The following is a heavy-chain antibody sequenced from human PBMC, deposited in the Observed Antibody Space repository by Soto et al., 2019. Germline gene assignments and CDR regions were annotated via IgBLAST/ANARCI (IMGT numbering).Heavy chain of an antibody. V-gene: IGHV1-69*01. Sequence: QVQLVQSGAEVKKPGSSVKVSCKASGGTFSSYAISWVRQAPGQGLEWMGGIIPIFGTAIYAQKFQGRVTITADESTSTAYMELSSLRSEDTAVYYCARDSTMVRGVIINGPFDYWGQGTLVTVSS. D-gene: IGHD3-10*01. CDR3: ARDSTMVRGVIINGPFDY. J-gene: IGHJ4*02. CDR2: IIPIFGTA. CDR1: GGTFSSYA.